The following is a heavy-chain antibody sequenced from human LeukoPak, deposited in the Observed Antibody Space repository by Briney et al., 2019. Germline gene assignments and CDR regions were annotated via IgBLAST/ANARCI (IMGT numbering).Heavy chain of an antibody. CDR3: AKSKGIVVVPAAPRDAFDI. V-gene: IGHV3-23*01. CDR1: GFTFSSYA. Sequence: PGGSLRLSCAASGFTFSSYAMSWVRQAPGKGLEWVSAISGSGGSTYYADSVKGRFTISRDKSKNTLYLQMNSLRAEDTAVYYCAKSKGIVVVPAAPRDAFDIWGQGTMVTVSS. J-gene: IGHJ3*02. D-gene: IGHD2-2*01. CDR2: ISGSGGST.